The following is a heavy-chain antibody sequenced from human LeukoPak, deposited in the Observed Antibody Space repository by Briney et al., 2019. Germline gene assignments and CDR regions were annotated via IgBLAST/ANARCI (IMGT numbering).Heavy chain of an antibody. CDR3: ARRGYSGSYTTSDY. Sequence: QTSETLSLTCTVSGGSISSYYWSWIRQPPGKGLEWIGYIYYSGSTNYNPSLKSRVTISVDTSKNQFSLKLSSVTAADTAVYYCARRGYSGSYTTSDYWGQGTLVTVSS. D-gene: IGHD1-26*01. CDR1: GGSISSYY. CDR2: IYYSGST. J-gene: IGHJ4*02. V-gene: IGHV4-59*12.